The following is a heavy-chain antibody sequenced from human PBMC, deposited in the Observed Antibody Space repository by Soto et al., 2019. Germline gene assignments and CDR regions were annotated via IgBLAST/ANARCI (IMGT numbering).Heavy chain of an antibody. CDR2: INRDGSST. D-gene: IGHD3-22*01. CDR3: ASDSYYDSTYYGMDV. J-gene: IGHJ6*02. CDR1: GFTFSSYW. Sequence: EVQLVESGGGLVQPGGALRLSCAGSGFTFSSYWMHWVRQAPGKGLVWVSRINRDGSSTSYADSVKGRFTISRDNPKNPLYLQMNTLRAEHTAVYFCASDSYYDSTYYGMDVWGQATTVTVSS. V-gene: IGHV3-74*01.